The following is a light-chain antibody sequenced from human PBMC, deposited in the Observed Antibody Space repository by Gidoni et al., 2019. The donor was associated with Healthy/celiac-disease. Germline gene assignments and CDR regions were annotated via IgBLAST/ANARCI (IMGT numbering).Light chain of an antibody. CDR2: ATY. V-gene: IGLV1-40*01. Sequence: QSVLTQPPSVSEAPGQRVTISCTGSSSNIGAGYDVHWYQQLPGTAPKLLIYATYHRPSGVPDRFSGSKSGTSASLAITGRQAEDEADYYCQSYDSSLSGSHVVFGGGTKLTVL. CDR1: SSNIGAGYD. J-gene: IGLJ2*01. CDR3: QSYDSSLSGSHVV.